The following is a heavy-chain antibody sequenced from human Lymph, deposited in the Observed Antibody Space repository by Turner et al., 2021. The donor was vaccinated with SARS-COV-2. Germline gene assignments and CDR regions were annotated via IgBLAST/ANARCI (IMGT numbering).Heavy chain of an antibody. CDR1: GFTFSSYA. CDR3: AKNEMAMIVVVITLFDY. J-gene: IGHJ4*02. Sequence: DVQLLESGGGLVLPGGSLILSCSASGFTFSSYAMSWVRQAPGKGLEWVSTISGSGGSTYYADSGKGRFTIARENSKNTLYLKMNSLRAEDTAVYYCAKNEMAMIVVVITLFDYWGQGTLVTVSS. CDR2: ISGSGGST. V-gene: IGHV3-23*01. D-gene: IGHD3-22*01.